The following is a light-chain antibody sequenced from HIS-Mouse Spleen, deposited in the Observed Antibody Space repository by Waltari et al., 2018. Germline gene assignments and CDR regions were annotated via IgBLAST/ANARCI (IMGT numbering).Light chain of an antibody. Sequence: QSALTQPPSASGSPGQSVPISCTGTRSDVGGYNYVSWYQQHPGKAPKLMIYEVSKRPSGVPDRFSGSKSGNTASLTVSGLQAEDEADYYCSSYAGSNNYVFGTGTKVTVL. CDR3: SSYAGSNNYV. CDR1: RSDVGGYNY. J-gene: IGLJ1*01. CDR2: EVS. V-gene: IGLV2-8*01.